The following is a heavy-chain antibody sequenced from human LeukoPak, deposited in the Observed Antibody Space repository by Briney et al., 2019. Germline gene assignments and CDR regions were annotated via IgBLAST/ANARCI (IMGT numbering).Heavy chain of an antibody. J-gene: IGHJ4*02. CDR3: ARGSYYYGSGSYYAQNDY. V-gene: IGHV1-46*01. CDR2: INPSGGST. CDR1: GYTFTSYY. D-gene: IGHD3-10*01. Sequence: ASVKVSCKASGYTFTSYYMHWVRQAPGQGLEWMGIINPSGGSTSYAQKFQGRVTITADKSTSTAYMELSSLRSEDTAVYYCARGSYYYGSGSYYAQNDYWGQGTLVTVSS.